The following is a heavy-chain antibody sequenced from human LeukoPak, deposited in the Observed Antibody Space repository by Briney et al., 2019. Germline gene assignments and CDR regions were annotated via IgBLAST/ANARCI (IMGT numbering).Heavy chain of an antibody. Sequence: GEALKISCKGFGYSFTSYLNGGGRQIPRKGLGGVGINYPGDSDTRYSPSFQGQVTISADKSISTAYLQWSSLKASDTAMYYCARLGPSSSSDYGMDVWGQGTTVTVSS. CDR2: NYPGDSDT. V-gene: IGHV5-51*01. CDR3: ARLGPSSSSDYGMDV. J-gene: IGHJ6*02. CDR1: GYSFTSYL. D-gene: IGHD6-6*01.